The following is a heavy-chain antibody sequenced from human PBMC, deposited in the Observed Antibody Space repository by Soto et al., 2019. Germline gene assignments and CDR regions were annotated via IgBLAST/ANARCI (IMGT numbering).Heavy chain of an antibody. Sequence: ASVKVSCKASGYTFTSYAMHWVRQAPGQRLEWMGWINAGNGNTKYSQKFQGRVTITRDTSASTAYMELSSLRSEDTAIYYCARGFLGGAAHWFDPRGQGTLFPVSP. J-gene: IGHJ5*02. CDR2: INAGNGNT. CDR1: GYTFTSYA. V-gene: IGHV1-3*01. CDR3: ARGFLGGAAHWFDP. D-gene: IGHD2-21*01.